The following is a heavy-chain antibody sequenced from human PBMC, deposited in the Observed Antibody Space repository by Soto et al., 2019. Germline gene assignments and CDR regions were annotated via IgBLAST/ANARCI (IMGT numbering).Heavy chain of an antibody. D-gene: IGHD6-6*01. CDR2: IYHSGTT. V-gene: IGHV4-38-2*01. J-gene: IGHJ4*02. CDR1: GYSLTSGYH. Sequence: LSLTCGVSGYSLTSGYHWGWIRQPPGKGLEWIGTIYHSGTTYYNPSLMSRVTMSVDTSKNQFSLKVTSATAADTAVYFCVRVYGRSSCFFDSWGQGTLVTVSS. CDR3: VRVYGRSSCFFDS.